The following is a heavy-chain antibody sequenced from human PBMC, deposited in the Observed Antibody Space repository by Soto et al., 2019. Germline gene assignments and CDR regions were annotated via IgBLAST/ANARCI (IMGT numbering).Heavy chain of an antibody. V-gene: IGHV3-11*01. CDR1: GFTFSDYY. CDR3: AGGEYSGYETIDD. Sequence: VPLVESGGGLVKPGGSLRLSCAASGFTFSDYYMSWIRQAPGKGLEWVSYISSSGSTIYYADSVKGRFTISRDNAKNSLYLQMNSLRAEDTAVYYWAGGEYSGYETIDDWGQGTLVTVSS. D-gene: IGHD5-12*01. J-gene: IGHJ4*02. CDR2: ISSSGSTI.